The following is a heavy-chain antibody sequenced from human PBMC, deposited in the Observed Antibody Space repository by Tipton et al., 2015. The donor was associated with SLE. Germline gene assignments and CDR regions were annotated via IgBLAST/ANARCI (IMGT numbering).Heavy chain of an antibody. D-gene: IGHD6-19*01. Sequence: LRLSCSVSGGSISDYFWSWIRQAPGKGPEWIGHMSDSGDTNYNPSLKSRVTISVDTSRSQISLRLNSVTAADTAIYYCVEGQEVAATNYYYYMDVWGKGTTVTVS. J-gene: IGHJ6*03. CDR1: GGSISDYF. CDR3: VEGQEVAATNYYYYMDV. CDR2: MSDSGDT. V-gene: IGHV4-59*01.